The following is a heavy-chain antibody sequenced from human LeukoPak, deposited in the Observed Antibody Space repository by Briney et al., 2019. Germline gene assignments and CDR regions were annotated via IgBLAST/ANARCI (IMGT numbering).Heavy chain of an antibody. D-gene: IGHD1-26*01. CDR1: GYTFTSYD. CDR2: INPSGGST. V-gene: IGHV1-46*01. CDR3: ARDNSVGDTAWWFDP. J-gene: IGHJ5*02. Sequence: ASVKVSCKASGYTFTSYDINWVRQATGQGLEWMGIINPSGGSTSYAQKFQGRVTMTRDMSTSTDYMELISLRSEDTAVYYCARDNSVGDTAWWFDPWGQGTLVTVSS.